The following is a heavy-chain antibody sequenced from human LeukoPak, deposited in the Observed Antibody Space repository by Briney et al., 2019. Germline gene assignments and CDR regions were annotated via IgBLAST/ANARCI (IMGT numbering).Heavy chain of an antibody. J-gene: IGHJ4*02. CDR1: EFTLRSYS. Sequence: GRTLRLFCAASEFTLRSYSMHWVRQAPGKGLECVSYISTSSTYIYYADSVKDRFSISRDNAQNSLYLHMDSLRAEDTAVYYCARDASGSSIGLIDLWGQGTLVTVSS. CDR2: ISTSSTYI. V-gene: IGHV3-21*01. CDR3: ARDASGSSIGLIDL. D-gene: IGHD1-26*01.